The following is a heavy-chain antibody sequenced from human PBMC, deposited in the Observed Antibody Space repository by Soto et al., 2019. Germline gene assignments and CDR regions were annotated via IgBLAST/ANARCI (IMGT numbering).Heavy chain of an antibody. Sequence: GGSLRLSCAASGFTFSSYGMHWVRQAPGKGLEWVAVIWYDGSNKYYADSVKGRFTISRDNSKNTLYLQMNSLRAEDTAVYYCARDLLTMVRGIDYWGQGTLVTVSS. CDR2: IWYDGSNK. D-gene: IGHD3-10*01. CDR1: GFTFSSYG. J-gene: IGHJ4*02. V-gene: IGHV3-33*01. CDR3: ARDLLTMVRGIDY.